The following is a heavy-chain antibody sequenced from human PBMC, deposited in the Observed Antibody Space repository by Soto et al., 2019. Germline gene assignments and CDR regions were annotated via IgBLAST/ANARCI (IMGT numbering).Heavy chain of an antibody. V-gene: IGHV3-64*01. Sequence: GESLKISCAASGFTFSSYAMHWVRQAPGKGLEYVSAISSNGGSTYYANSVKGRFTISRDNSKNTLYLQMGSLRAEDMAVYYCARGSGDIVVVPAAMWFDPWGQGTLVTVSS. CDR2: ISSNGGST. CDR3: ARGSGDIVVVPAAMWFDP. CDR1: GFTFSSYA. D-gene: IGHD2-2*01. J-gene: IGHJ5*02.